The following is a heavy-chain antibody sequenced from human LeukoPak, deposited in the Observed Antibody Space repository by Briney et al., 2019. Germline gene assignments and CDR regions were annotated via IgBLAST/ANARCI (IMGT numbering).Heavy chain of an antibody. CDR3: ARPGSYDILTGYYSGDSAFDI. J-gene: IGHJ3*02. Sequence: SETLSLTCTVSGGSISSSSYYWGWIRQPPGKGLEWIGSIYYSGSTYYNPSLKSRVTISVDTSKNQFSLKLSSVTAADTAVYYCARPGSYDILTGYYSGDSAFDIWGQGTMVTVSS. V-gene: IGHV4-39*01. CDR1: GGSISSSSYY. D-gene: IGHD3-9*01. CDR2: IYYSGST.